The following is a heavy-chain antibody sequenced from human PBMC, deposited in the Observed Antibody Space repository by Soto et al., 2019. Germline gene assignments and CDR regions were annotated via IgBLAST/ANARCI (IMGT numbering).Heavy chain of an antibody. Sequence: LSLTCTVSGASITSSSHWGWIRQPAGKGLEWIGRFSLSGTTNYNPSLRSRVTMSADVSKKQFSLRLTSVTAADTALYYCARGMTPPGAPAWYYFDSWGQGTLVTVSS. V-gene: IGHV4-4*07. CDR3: ARGMTPPGAPAWYYFDS. CDR1: GASITSSS. CDR2: FSLSGTT. D-gene: IGHD2-8*02. J-gene: IGHJ4*02.